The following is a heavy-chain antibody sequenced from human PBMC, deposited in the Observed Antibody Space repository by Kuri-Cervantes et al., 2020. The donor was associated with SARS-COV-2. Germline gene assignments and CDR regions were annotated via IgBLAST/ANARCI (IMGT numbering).Heavy chain of an antibody. CDR3: AKFAERQLIYFQH. V-gene: IGHV3-23*01. CDR2: ISGSGGST. J-gene: IGHJ1*01. CDR1: GFTFSSYA. D-gene: IGHD3/OR15-3a*01. Sequence: GESLKISCAASGFTFSSYAMSWVRQAPGKGLEWASAISGSGGSTYYADSVKGRFTISKNKLSDTLSLQMNSLRVEDTATYFCAKFAERQLIYFQHWGQGTVVTVSS.